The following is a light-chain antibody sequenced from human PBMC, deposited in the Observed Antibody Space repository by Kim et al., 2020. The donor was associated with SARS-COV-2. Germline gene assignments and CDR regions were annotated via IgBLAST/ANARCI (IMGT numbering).Light chain of an antibody. Sequence: SASVGDRVTITCRASQTISSYLNWYQQKPGKAPKLLIYAASSLQSWVPSRFSGSGSGTDFTLTISSLQPEDFATYYCQQSYTTPYTLGQGTKLEI. J-gene: IGKJ2*01. CDR1: QTISSY. V-gene: IGKV1-39*01. CDR3: QQSYTTPYT. CDR2: AAS.